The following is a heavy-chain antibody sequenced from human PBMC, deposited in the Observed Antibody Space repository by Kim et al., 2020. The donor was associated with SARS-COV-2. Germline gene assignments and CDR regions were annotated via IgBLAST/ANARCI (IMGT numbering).Heavy chain of an antibody. V-gene: IGHV4-31*02. Sequence: YHTPSLKSRVTISVDTSKDQFSLKPGSGTAADTAVYYCGRGSAKGDFDYWGQGTLVTVSS. J-gene: IGHJ4*02. D-gene: IGHD3-16*01. CDR3: GRGSAKGDFDY.